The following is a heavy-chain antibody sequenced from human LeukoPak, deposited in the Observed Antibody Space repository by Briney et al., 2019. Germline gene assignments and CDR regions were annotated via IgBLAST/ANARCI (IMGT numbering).Heavy chain of an antibody. Sequence: ASVKISCKAPGYTFTNYYMHWVRQAPGQGLEWMGIINPSGRSTTYVQQFQGRVTMTRDMSTSTVYMELSSLRSEDTAVYYCARGRNYYDSSDYYEGDAFDIWGQGTVVTVSS. D-gene: IGHD3-22*01. J-gene: IGHJ3*02. CDR1: GYTFTNYY. CDR3: ARGRNYYDSSDYYEGDAFDI. V-gene: IGHV1-46*01. CDR2: INPSGRST.